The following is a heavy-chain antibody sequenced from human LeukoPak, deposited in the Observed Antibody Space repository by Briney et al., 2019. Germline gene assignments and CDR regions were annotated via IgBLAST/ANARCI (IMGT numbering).Heavy chain of an antibody. J-gene: IGHJ4*02. D-gene: IGHD1-1*01. CDR2: VGISSGNT. CDR3: ARDHNYAFDN. CDR1: GFTFSDYS. V-gene: IGHV3-48*04. Sequence: GGSLRLSCAASGFTFSDYSMNWVRQAPGKGLEWISYVGISSGNTKYADSVKGRFTISGDSARDSLYLQMSSLRVEDTAVYYCARDHNYAFDNWGQGTLVTVSS.